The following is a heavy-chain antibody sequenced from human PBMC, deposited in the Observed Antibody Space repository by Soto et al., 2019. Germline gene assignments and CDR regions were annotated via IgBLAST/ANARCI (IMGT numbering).Heavy chain of an antibody. J-gene: IGHJ4*02. Sequence: GSLRLSCAASTFTFSNHWMSWVRQAPGKGLEWVANINQGGSAKYYLDSVKGRFTISRDNAKNSLDLQMNSLRAEDTAVYYCARIYCSTTSCYIDYCGQGPLVTV. V-gene: IGHV3-7*01. CDR1: TFTFSNHW. CDR3: ARIYCSTTSCYIDY. CDR2: INQGGSAK. D-gene: IGHD2-2*02.